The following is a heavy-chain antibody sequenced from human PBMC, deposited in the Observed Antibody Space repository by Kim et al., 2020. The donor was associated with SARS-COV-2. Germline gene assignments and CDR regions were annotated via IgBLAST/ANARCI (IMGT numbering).Heavy chain of an antibody. J-gene: IGHJ4*02. Sequence: SETLSLTCTVSGGSISSSSYYWGWIRQPPGKGLEWIGSIYYSGSTYYNPSLKSRVTISVDTSKNQFSLKLSSVTAADTAVYYCARLGYDYIWGSYRYSDYWNQGTLVTGSS. CDR3: ARLGYDYIWGSYRYSDY. CDR2: IYYSGST. CDR1: GGSISSSSYY. V-gene: IGHV4-39*01. D-gene: IGHD3-16*02.